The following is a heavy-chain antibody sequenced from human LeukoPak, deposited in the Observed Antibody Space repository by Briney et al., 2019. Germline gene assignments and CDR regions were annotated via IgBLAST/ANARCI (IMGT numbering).Heavy chain of an antibody. Sequence: ASVKVSCKASGYTFTSYGISWVRQAPGQGLEWMGWISAYNGNTNYAQKLQGRVTMTTDTSTSTAYMELRSLRSDDTAAYYCATEGYYDSSGYYTDYWGQGTLVTVSS. V-gene: IGHV1-18*01. CDR2: ISAYNGNT. CDR3: ATEGYYDSSGYYTDY. J-gene: IGHJ4*02. D-gene: IGHD3-22*01. CDR1: GYTFTSYG.